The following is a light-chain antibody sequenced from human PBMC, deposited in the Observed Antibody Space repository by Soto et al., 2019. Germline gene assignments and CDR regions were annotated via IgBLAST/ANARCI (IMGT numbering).Light chain of an antibody. J-gene: IGLJ1*01. V-gene: IGLV2-8*01. CDR1: SSDVGAYNY. Sequence: QSALTQPPSASGSPGQSVTISCTGTSSDVGAYNYVSWYQQHPGKAPKLMIYEVSKRPSGVPDRFSGSKSGNTASLTVSGLQAEDEADYYCNPYAGTYNLYFCGTGTKVTGL. CDR3: NPYAGTYNLYF. CDR2: EVS.